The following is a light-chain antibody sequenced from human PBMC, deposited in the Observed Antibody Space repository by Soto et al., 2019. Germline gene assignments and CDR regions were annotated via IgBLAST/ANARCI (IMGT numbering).Light chain of an antibody. CDR2: GVS. CDR3: SSHTISSALQV. CDR1: ISDFVVYNY. J-gene: IGLJ1*01. V-gene: IGLV2-14*01. Sequence: QSVLTQPASVSGSPGQSITISCTGTISDFVVYNYVSWYQQHPGKAPKLMIYGVSNRPSGVSNRFSGSKSGNTASLTISGLQADDEADDYCSSHTISSALQVFGTGTKVTVL.